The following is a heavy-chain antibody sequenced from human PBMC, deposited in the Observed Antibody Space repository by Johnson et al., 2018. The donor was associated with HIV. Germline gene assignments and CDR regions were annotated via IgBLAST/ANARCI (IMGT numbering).Heavy chain of an antibody. D-gene: IGHD2-2*01. J-gene: IGHJ3*02. CDR3: AGNVVAPAAYAFDI. CDR2: INCNGGST. V-gene: IGHV3-20*04. CDR1: GFTFDDYG. Sequence: VQLVESGGGVVRPGGSLRLSCAASGFTFDDYGMSWVRQAPGKGLEWVSGINCNGGSTGYADSVNGRFTISRDNAKNSLYLQMNSLRAEDTAVYYCAGNVVAPAAYAFDIWGQGTMVTVSS.